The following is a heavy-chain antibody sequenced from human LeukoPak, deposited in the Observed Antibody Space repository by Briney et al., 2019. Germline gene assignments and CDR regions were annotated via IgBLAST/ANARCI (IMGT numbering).Heavy chain of an antibody. CDR3: ARVARWSGYYYLDY. CDR2: IYTSGST. D-gene: IGHD3-3*01. CDR1: GGSISSYY. V-gene: IGHV4-4*07. J-gene: IGHJ4*02. Sequence: PSETLSLTCTVSGGSISSYYWSWIRQPAGKGLEWIGRIYTSGSTNYNPSLKSRVTMSVDTSKNQFSLKLSSVTAADTAVYYCARVARWSGYYYLDYWGQGTLVTVSS.